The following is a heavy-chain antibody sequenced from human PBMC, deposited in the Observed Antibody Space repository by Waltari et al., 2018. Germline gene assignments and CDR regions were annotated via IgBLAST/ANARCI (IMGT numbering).Heavy chain of an antibody. CDR3: ARDRSGDYVEY. D-gene: IGHD2-21*01. V-gene: IGHV1-18*01. CDR2: ISSYNGNT. CDR1: GYTFTSYG. Sequence: QVQLVQSGAEVKKPGASVKVSCKASGYTFTSYGISWVRQAPGQGLEGMGWISSYNGNTNDAQTLQGRVTMTTDTSTSTAYMALRSLRSDDTAVYYCARDRSGDYVEYWGQGTLVTVSS. J-gene: IGHJ4*02.